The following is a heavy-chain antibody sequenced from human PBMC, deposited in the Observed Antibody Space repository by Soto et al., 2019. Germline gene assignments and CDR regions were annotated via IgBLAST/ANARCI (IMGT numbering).Heavy chain of an antibody. CDR2: IYPGDSDT. Sequence: GKGLEWMGIIYPGDSDTRYSPSFQGQVTISADKSISTAYLQWSSLKASDTAIYYCARLDCGGDCGGVRYWGQGTLVTVSS. D-gene: IGHD2-21*02. CDR3: ARLDCGGDCGGVRY. J-gene: IGHJ4*02. V-gene: IGHV5-51*01.